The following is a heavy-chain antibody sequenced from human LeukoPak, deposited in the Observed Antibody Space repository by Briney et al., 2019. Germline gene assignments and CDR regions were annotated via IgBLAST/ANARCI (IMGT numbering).Heavy chain of an antibody. CDR2: ISGSGGST. V-gene: IGHV3-23*01. CDR3: ARDYYEEDYYYYYGMDV. D-gene: IGHD3-22*01. CDR1: GFTISTNY. Sequence: GGSLRLSCAASGFTISTNYLSWVRQAPGKGLVWVSAISGSGGSTYYADSVKGRFTISRDNSKNTLYLQMNSLRAEDTAVYYCARDYYEEDYYYYYGMDVWGQGTTVTVSS. J-gene: IGHJ6*02.